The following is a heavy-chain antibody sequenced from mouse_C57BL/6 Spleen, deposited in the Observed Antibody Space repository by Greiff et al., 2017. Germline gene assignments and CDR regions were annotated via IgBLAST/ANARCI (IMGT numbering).Heavy chain of an antibody. J-gene: IGHJ1*03. D-gene: IGHD1-1*01. CDR2: IYPRSGNT. V-gene: IGHV1-81*01. Sequence: VQLQQSGAELARPGASVKLSCKASGYTFTSYGISWVKQRTGQGLEWIGEIYPRSGNTYYNEKFKGKATLTADKSSSTAYMELRSLTSEDSAVYFCARGTTVVAPRWYFDVWGTGTTVTVSS. CDR1: GYTFTSYG. CDR3: ARGTTVVAPRWYFDV.